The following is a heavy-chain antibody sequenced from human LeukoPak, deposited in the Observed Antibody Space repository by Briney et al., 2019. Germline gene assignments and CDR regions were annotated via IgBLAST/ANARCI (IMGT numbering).Heavy chain of an antibody. CDR3: ARPRYDYVWGSYRGPLDI. D-gene: IGHD3-16*02. CDR2: IRQDGDTK. J-gene: IGHJ3*02. CDR1: GFPFNAYW. Sequence: GGSLRLSCAASGFPFNAYWMTWVRQAPGKGLEWVANIRQDGDTKYYVDSVKGRFTISRDNAMNSLYLQMNSLRAEDTAIYYCARPRYDYVWGSYRGPLDIWGQGTMVTVSS. V-gene: IGHV3-7*03.